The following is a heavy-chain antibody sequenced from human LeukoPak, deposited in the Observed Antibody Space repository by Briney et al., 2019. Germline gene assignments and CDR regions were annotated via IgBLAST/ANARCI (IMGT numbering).Heavy chain of an antibody. V-gene: IGHV1-18*01. Sequence: GASVKVSCKASGGSFSSYAISWVRQAPGQGLEWMGCISVYNGNTNYAQKLQGRVTMTTDTSTSTAYMDLRSLRSDDTAVYYCARDRGAAREAGAFDIWGQGTMVTVSS. CDR2: ISVYNGNT. J-gene: IGHJ3*02. CDR3: ARDRGAAREAGAFDI. D-gene: IGHD3-10*01. CDR1: GGSFSSYA.